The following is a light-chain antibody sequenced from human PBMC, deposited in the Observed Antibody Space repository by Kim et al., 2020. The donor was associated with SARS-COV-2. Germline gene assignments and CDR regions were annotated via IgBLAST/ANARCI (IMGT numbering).Light chain of an antibody. V-gene: IGLV2-14*03. CDR2: DVS. CDR3: CSYARGSAYV. Sequence: GQAITSSCTGTNSDVGDYAYVSWYQQHPGKAPKLIIFDVSNRPSGVSSRFSGSKSGNTASLTISGLQDEDEADYYCCSYARGSAYVFGTGTKVTVL. J-gene: IGLJ1*01. CDR1: NSDVGDYAY.